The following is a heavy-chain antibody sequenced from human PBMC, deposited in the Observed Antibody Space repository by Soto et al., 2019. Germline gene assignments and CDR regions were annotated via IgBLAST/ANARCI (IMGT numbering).Heavy chain of an antibody. Sequence: SETLSLTCTVSGGSISSSSYYWSWIRQHPGKGLEWIGYIYYSGSTYYNPSLKSRVTISVDTSKNQFSLKLSSVTAADTALYYCAKGRSYYYYYGVDVWGQGTTVTVSS. CDR2: IYYSGST. V-gene: IGHV4-31*03. J-gene: IGHJ6*02. CDR3: AKGRSYYYYYGVDV. CDR1: GGSISSSSYY.